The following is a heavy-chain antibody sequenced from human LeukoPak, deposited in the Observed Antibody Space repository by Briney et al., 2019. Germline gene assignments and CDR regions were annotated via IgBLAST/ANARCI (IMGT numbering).Heavy chain of an antibody. CDR3: ARLRYSYGYSIWLDY. Sequence: SETLSLTCAVSGGSISSSSYYWGWIRQPPGTGLEWIGSIYYSGSTYYNPSLKSRVTISVDTSKNQFSLKLSSVTAADTAVYYCARLRYSYGYSIWLDYWGQGTLVTVSS. J-gene: IGHJ4*02. CDR1: GGSISSSSYY. D-gene: IGHD5-18*01. CDR2: IYYSGST. V-gene: IGHV4-39*01.